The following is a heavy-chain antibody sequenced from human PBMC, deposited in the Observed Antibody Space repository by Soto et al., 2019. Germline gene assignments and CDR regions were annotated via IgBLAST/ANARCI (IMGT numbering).Heavy chain of an antibody. V-gene: IGHV3-21*06. D-gene: IGHD3-10*01. CDR3: ARDFKESQYYYYCMDV. CDR1: GFTFSSYS. Sequence: EVQLVESGGGLVKPGGSLRLSCVVSGFTFSSYSMNWVRQAPGKGLAWVSSISSGSNYTYYADSVKRRFTISRDNAKNSVYLQTNSLRAEDTALYYCARDFKESQYYYYCMDVWGKGTTVTVSS. J-gene: IGHJ6*03. CDR2: ISSGSNYT.